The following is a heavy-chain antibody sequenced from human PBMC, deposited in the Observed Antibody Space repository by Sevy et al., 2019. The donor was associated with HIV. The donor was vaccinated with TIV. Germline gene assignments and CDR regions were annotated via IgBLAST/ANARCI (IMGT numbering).Heavy chain of an antibody. Sequence: SGPTLVNPTQTLTPTCTFSGFSLSTNGVGVGWIRQPPGKALECLALIYWDDDKHYSPSLKRRLTITKDTSKNQVVLTMTNMDPVDTATYYCARRDYGDYVDWFDPWGQGTLVTVSS. V-gene: IGHV2-5*02. CDR1: GFSLSTNGVG. CDR3: ARRDYGDYVDWFDP. CDR2: IYWDDDK. J-gene: IGHJ5*02. D-gene: IGHD4-17*01.